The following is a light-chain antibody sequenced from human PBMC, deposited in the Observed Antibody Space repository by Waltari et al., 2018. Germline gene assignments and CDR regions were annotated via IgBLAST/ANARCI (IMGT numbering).Light chain of an antibody. Sequence: SALTQPASVSGSPGQSITLSCTGTSSDVGGYNYFPWYQQHPGKAPKLMIYEVSNRPSGVSNRFSGSKSGNTASLTISGLQAEDEADYYCSSYTSSSTLVFGGGTKLTVL. CDR2: EVS. CDR3: SSYTSSSTLV. V-gene: IGLV2-14*01. CDR1: SSDVGGYNY. J-gene: IGLJ2*01.